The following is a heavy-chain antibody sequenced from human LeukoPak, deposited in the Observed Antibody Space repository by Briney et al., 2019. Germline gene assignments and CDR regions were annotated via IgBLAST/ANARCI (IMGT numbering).Heavy chain of an antibody. CDR1: GFTFSRFG. CDR3: AKYRDLTSVDPDY. Sequence: GGSLRLSCAASGFTFSRFGMHWVRQAPGEGLEWVTLISYEGSIKYYADSVKGRFTISRDNSKNTLYLQMNSLRGEDTAVYYCAKYRDLTSVDPDYWGQGTLVTVSS. D-gene: IGHD3-3*01. V-gene: IGHV3-30*18. J-gene: IGHJ4*02. CDR2: ISYEGSIK.